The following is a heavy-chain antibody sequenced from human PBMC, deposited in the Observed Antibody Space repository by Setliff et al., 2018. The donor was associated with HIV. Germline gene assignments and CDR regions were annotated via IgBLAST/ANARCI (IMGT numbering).Heavy chain of an antibody. J-gene: IGHJ6*02. CDR2: IYYTGST. CDR1: GGSITGYY. Sequence: SETLSLTCTVSGGSITGYYWNWIRQPPGKGLEWIGYIYYTGSTNYNPSLKSRVTISVDTSKNQFSLKLSSVTAADTAVYYCARAIGDASGGGLDVWGPGTTVTVSS. CDR3: ARAIGDASGGGLDV. V-gene: IGHV4-59*01. D-gene: IGHD2-15*01.